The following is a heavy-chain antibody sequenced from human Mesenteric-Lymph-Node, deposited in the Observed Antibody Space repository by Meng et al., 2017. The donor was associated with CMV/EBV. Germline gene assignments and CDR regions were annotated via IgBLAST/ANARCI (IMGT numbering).Heavy chain of an antibody. CDR1: GGSFGGYY. CDR2: IDHGGST. J-gene: IGHJ4*01. V-gene: IGHV4-34*01. Sequence: GGSFGGYYWGWIRQSPGKGLELIGEIDHGGSTSYNPSLTRRITMSVDTSRTQFSLTLNSVTAADTAVYYCARAPFYYDASGYALDYWGQGTLVTVSS. CDR3: ARAPFYYDASGYALDY. D-gene: IGHD3-22*01.